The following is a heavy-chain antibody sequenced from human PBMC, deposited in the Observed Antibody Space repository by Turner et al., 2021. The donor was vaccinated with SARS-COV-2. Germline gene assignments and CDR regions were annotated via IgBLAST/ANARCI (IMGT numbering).Heavy chain of an antibody. V-gene: IGHV4-59*08. Sequence: QVQLQESGPGLVKPSETLSLTCTVSGGSISNYYWSWIRQPPGKGLEWIRYIYHSGSTQYNPAIKSRVTIAVNTSKNQFSMILSSVTAADTAVYYCARLYTYAEFYFDYWGQGALVTVSS. CDR2: IYHSGST. CDR1: GGSISNYY. CDR3: ARLYTYAEFYFDY. J-gene: IGHJ4*02. D-gene: IGHD5-18*01.